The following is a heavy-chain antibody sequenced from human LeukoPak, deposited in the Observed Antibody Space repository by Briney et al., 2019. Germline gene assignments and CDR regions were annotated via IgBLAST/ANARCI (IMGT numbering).Heavy chain of an antibody. CDR2: MNPNSDNT. CDR1: GYTFTSYD. J-gene: IGHJ4*02. V-gene: IGHV1-8*01. CDR3: ARSSVGARRRIDY. D-gene: IGHD1-26*01. Sequence: GASVKVSCKASGYTFTSYDINWVRQATGQGLEWMGWMNPNSDNTGYAQKFQGRVTMTRSTSISTAYMELNSLTSEDTAVYYCARSSVGARRRIDYWGQGSLVTVSS.